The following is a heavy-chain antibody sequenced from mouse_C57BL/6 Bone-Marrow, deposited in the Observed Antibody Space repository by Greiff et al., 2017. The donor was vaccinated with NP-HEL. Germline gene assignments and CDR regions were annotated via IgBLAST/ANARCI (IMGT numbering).Heavy chain of an antibody. CDR3: ARKWEYYGSSPFAY. Sequence: EVQLQQSGPELVKPGASVKISCKASGYTFTDYYMNWVKQSHGKSLEWLGDINPTNGGTSYNQKFTGKATLTVDKSSSPAYMELRMLTSEDSAVYYCARKWEYYGSSPFAYWGQGTLVTVSA. V-gene: IGHV1-26*01. CDR1: GYTFTDYY. D-gene: IGHD1-1*01. CDR2: INPTNGGT. J-gene: IGHJ3*01.